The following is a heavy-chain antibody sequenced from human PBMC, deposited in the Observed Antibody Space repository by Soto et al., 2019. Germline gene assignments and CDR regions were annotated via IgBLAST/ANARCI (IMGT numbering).Heavy chain of an antibody. Sequence: GGSLRLSCAASGFTFSSYAMSWVRQAPGKGLEWVGRIKSKTDGGTTDYAAPVKGRFTISRDDSKNTLYLQMNSLKTEDTAVYYCTTEHVVVITTPDYWGQGTLVTVSS. J-gene: IGHJ4*02. CDR2: IKSKTDGGTT. D-gene: IGHD3-22*01. V-gene: IGHV3-15*01. CDR3: TTEHVVVITTPDY. CDR1: GFTFSSYA.